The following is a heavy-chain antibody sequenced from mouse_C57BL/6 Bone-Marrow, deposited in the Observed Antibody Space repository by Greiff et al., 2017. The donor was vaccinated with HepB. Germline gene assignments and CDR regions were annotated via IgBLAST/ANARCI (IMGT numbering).Heavy chain of an antibody. Sequence: QVQLQPPGAELVKPGASVKMSCKASGYPFTSYWITWVKQRPGQGLEWIGDIYPGSGSTNYNDTFKSKATLTVDTSSSTAYMQLSSRTAEESAVYYWARLGVITTVWGTGTTVTVSS. CDR1: GYPFTSYW. D-gene: IGHD1-1*01. CDR2: IYPGSGST. J-gene: IGHJ1*03. V-gene: IGHV1-55*01. CDR3: ARLGVITTV.